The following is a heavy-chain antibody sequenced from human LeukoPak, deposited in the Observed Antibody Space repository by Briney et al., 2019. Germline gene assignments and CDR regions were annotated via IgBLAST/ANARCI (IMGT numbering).Heavy chain of an antibody. CDR3: AKLDLGSSSSRYYYMDV. CDR1: GGSISSYY. V-gene: IGHV4-4*07. Sequence: SETLSLTCTVSGGSISSYYWSWIRQPAGKGLEWIGRIYTSGSTNYSPSLKSRVTMSVDTSKNQFSLRLRSVTAADTAVYYCAKLDLGSSSSRYYYMDVWGKGTTVTVSS. J-gene: IGHJ6*03. CDR2: IYTSGST. D-gene: IGHD6-6*01.